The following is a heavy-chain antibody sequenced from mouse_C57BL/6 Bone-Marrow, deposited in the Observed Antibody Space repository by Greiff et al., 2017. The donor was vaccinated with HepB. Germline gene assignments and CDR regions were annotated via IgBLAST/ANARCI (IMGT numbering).Heavy chain of an antibody. CDR3: ARGGFYYGSSSWFAY. CDR1: GFTFSSYA. Sequence: DVMLVESGGGLVKPGGSLKLSCAASGFTFSSYAISWVRQTPEKRLEWVATISDGGSYTYYPDNVKGRFTISRDNAKNNLYLQMSQLKSEDTAMYYCARGGFYYGSSSWFAYWGQGTLVTVSA. V-gene: IGHV5-4*03. D-gene: IGHD1-1*01. J-gene: IGHJ3*01. CDR2: ISDGGSYT.